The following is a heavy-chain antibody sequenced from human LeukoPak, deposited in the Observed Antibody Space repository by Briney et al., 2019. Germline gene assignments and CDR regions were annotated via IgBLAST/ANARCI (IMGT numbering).Heavy chain of an antibody. CDR3: ARAAYYYDSSGYYPNDAFDI. CDR2: IKQDGSEK. Sequence: PGGSLRLSCAASGFTFSSYWMSWVRQAPGKGLEWVANIKQDGSEKYYVDSVKGRFTISRDNAKNSLYLQMNSLRAEDTAVYYCARAAYYYDSSGYYPNDAFDIWGQGTMVTVSS. D-gene: IGHD3-22*01. V-gene: IGHV3-7*01. CDR1: GFTFSSYW. J-gene: IGHJ3*02.